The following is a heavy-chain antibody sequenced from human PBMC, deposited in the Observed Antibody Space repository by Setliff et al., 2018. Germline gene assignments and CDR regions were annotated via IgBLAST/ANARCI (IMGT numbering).Heavy chain of an antibody. Sequence: LSLTCTVSGGSISSGSYYWSWIRQPAGKGLEWIGHIYTSGGTNYNPSLKSRVTISVDTSKNQFSLKLSSVTAADTAVYYCARDVGEIVSGYSGYDYPAEFDYWGQGTLVTVSS. D-gene: IGHD5-12*01. CDR1: GGSISSGSYY. V-gene: IGHV4-61*09. J-gene: IGHJ4*02. CDR3: ARDVGEIVSGYSGYDYPAEFDY. CDR2: IYTSGGT.